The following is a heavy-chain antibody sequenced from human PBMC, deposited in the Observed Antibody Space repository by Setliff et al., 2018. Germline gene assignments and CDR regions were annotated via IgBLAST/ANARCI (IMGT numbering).Heavy chain of an antibody. Sequence: LRLSCAASGFTFSSYEMNWVRQAPGKGLEWVSYISSSGSTIYYADSVKGRFTISRDNAKKSLYLQMNSLRAEDTAVYYCARDRRPFNWGGNDAFDIWGQGTMVTVSS. CDR2: ISSSGSTI. CDR1: GFTFSSYE. CDR3: ARDRRPFNWGGNDAFDI. V-gene: IGHV3-48*03. D-gene: IGHD7-27*01. J-gene: IGHJ3*02.